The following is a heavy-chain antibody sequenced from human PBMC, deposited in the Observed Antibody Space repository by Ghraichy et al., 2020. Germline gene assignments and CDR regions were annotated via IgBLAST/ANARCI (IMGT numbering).Heavy chain of an antibody. CDR2: IYYSGST. CDR1: GGSISSYY. CDR3: ARERAAAGMPSGMDV. Sequence: SETLSLTCTVSGGSISSYYWSWIRQPPGKGLEWIGYIYYSGSTNYNPSLKSRVTISVDTSKNQFSLKLSSVTAADTAVYYCARERAAAGMPSGMDVWGQGTTVTVSS. J-gene: IGHJ6*02. V-gene: IGHV4-59*01. D-gene: IGHD6-13*01.